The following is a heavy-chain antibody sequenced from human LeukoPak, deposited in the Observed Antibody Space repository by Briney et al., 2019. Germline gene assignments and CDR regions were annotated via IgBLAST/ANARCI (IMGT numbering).Heavy chain of an antibody. CDR1: GGTFSSYA. CDR2: IIPILGIA. D-gene: IGHD1-26*01. J-gene: IGHJ2*01. CDR3: ARNSGSYFGWYFDL. Sequence: SVKVSCKASGGTFSSYAISWVRQAPGQGLEWMGRIIPILGIANYAQKFQGRVTITADKSTSTAYMELSSLRSEDTAVYYCARNSGSYFGWYFDLWGRGTLVTVSS. V-gene: IGHV1-69*04.